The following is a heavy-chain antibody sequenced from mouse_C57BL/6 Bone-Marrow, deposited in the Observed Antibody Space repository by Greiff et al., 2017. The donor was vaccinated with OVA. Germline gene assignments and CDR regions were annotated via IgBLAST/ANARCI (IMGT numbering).Heavy chain of an antibody. CDR2: ISNGGGST. V-gene: IGHV5-12*01. CDR3: ATGTGFAY. CDR1: GFTFSDYY. D-gene: IGHD3-3*01. Sequence: EVQGVESGGGLVQPGGSLKLSCAASGFTFSDYYMYWVRQTPEKRLEWVAYISNGGGSTYYPDTVKGRFTISRENAKKTLYLQMSRLKSEDTAMYYCATGTGFAYWGQGTLVTVSA. J-gene: IGHJ3*01.